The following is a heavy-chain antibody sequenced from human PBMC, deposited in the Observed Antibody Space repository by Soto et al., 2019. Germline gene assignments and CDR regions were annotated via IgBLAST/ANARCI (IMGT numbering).Heavy chain of an antibody. CDR2: ISGYNGDT. CDR3: ASEAVRPYYYYGMDV. J-gene: IGHJ6*02. Sequence: QVHLVQSGAEVKKPGASVKVSCKASGYSFTTYGIRWVRQAPGQGLEWMGWISGYNGDTNYAQNFQARVTMTTDTSTSTAYMELRSLRSDDTAVYYCASEAVRPYYYYGMDVWGQGTTVTVSS. D-gene: IGHD4-17*01. V-gene: IGHV1-18*01. CDR1: GYSFTTYG.